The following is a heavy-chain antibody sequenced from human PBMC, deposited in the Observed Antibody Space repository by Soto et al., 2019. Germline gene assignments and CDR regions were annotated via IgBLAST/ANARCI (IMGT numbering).Heavy chain of an antibody. D-gene: IGHD3-16*01. CDR3: ARLRRDWGDAFDL. CDR1: GGSFGSSA. CDR2: IIPVFDKA. Sequence: QVPLVQSGADVKKPGSSVKVSCKTSGGSFGSSAISWVRQAPAQGLEWMGEIIPVFDKANYAQNFQGRLTITADELTGTVFMEFSSLRSEDTAVYFCARLRRDWGDAFDLWGLGTFVTVSS. J-gene: IGHJ3*01. V-gene: IGHV1-69*01.